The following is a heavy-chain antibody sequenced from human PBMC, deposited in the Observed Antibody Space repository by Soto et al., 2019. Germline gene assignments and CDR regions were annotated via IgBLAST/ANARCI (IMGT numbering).Heavy chain of an antibody. CDR3: ARTAMISGYYYAMDV. V-gene: IGHV1-2*02. J-gene: IGHJ6*02. CDR2: INPTSGGT. D-gene: IGHD3-16*01. CDR1: GYMFTAYF. Sequence: ASVKVSCKASGYMFTAYFIHWVRQAPGQGLEWMGWINPTSGGTEYAEKFKDRVTLTRDTSITTASMEMTSLRSDDAAIYYCARTAMISGYYYAMDVWGQGTTVTVSS.